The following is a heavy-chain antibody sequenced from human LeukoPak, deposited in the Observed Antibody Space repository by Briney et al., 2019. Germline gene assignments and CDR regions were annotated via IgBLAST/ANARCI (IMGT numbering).Heavy chain of an antibody. D-gene: IGHD3-16*01. Sequence: GGSLRLSCAASGFTFDDYGMSWVRQAPGKGLEWVSGINWNGGSTGYADSVKGRFTISRDNAKNSLYLQMNSLRAEDTAVYYCASGQPYVNPYWGQGTLVTVSS. V-gene: IGHV3-20*04. J-gene: IGHJ4*02. CDR1: GFTFDDYG. CDR2: INWNGGST. CDR3: ASGQPYVNPY.